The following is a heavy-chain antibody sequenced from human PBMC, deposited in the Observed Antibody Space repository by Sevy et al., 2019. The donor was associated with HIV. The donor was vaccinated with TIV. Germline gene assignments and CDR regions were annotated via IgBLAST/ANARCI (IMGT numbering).Heavy chain of an antibody. Sequence: ASVKVSCKASGGTFSSYAISWVRQAPGQGLEWMGGIIPIFGTANYAQKFQGRVTITADESTSTAYMELSSLRSEDTAVYYCATVGGKLGYCTSTSCYNWFDPWGQGTLVTVSS. CDR2: IIPIFGTA. D-gene: IGHD2-2*01. CDR3: ATVGGKLGYCTSTSCYNWFDP. V-gene: IGHV1-69*13. J-gene: IGHJ5*02. CDR1: GGTFSSYA.